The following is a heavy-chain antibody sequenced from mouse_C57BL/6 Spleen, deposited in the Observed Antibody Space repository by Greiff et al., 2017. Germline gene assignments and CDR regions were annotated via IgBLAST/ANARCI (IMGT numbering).Heavy chain of an antibody. J-gene: IGHJ3*01. Sequence: LVKPGASVKISCKASGYAFSSSWMNWVKQRPGKGLEWIGRIYPGDGDTNYNGKFKGKATLTADKSSSTAYMQLSSLTSEDSAVYFCARGPFAYWGQGTLVTVSA. CDR1: GYAFSSSW. CDR2: IYPGDGDT. CDR3: ARGPFAY. V-gene: IGHV1-82*01.